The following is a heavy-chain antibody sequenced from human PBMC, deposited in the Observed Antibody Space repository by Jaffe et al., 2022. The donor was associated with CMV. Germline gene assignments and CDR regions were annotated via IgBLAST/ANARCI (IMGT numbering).Heavy chain of an antibody. CDR1: GGSISSSSYY. V-gene: IGHV4-39*01. D-gene: IGHD3-22*01. CDR3: ARLGPYYYDSSGYYYSGVSRNYFDY. J-gene: IGHJ4*02. CDR2: IYYSGST. Sequence: QLQLQESGPGLVKPSETLSLTCTVSGGSISSSSYYWGWIRQPPGKGLEWIGSIYYSGSTYYNPSLKSRVTISVDTSKNQFSLKLSSVTAADTAVYYCARLGPYYYDSSGYYYSGVSRNYFDYWGQGTLVTVSS.